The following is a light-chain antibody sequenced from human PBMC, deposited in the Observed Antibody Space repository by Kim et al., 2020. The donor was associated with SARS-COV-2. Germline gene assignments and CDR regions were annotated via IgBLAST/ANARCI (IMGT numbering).Light chain of an antibody. CDR1: NIGTKP. J-gene: IGLJ2*01. V-gene: IGLV3-12*01. Sequence: SYELTQPHSVSVATAHMARITCGANNIGTKPVHWYQGKPGQDPVLVIYSDSNRPSGIPERFSGSSPGNTTTLTISGIEAGNEADYFCQVFRVFGGGTKVTVL. CDR2: SDS. CDR3: QVFRV.